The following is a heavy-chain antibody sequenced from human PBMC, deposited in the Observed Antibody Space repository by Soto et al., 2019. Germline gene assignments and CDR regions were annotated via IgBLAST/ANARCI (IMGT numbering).Heavy chain of an antibody. CDR1: GYSFTSYW. CDR3: ARQSVVVAPWYWFDL. CDR2: IYPGDSDT. D-gene: IGHD2-15*01. V-gene: IGHV5-51*01. Sequence: GESLKISCKGSGYSFTSYWIGWVRQMPGKGLEWMGIIYPGDSDTRYSPSFQGQVTISADKSISTAYLQWSSLKASDTAMYYFARQSVVVAPWYWFDLWGQGTLVTGSS. J-gene: IGHJ5*02.